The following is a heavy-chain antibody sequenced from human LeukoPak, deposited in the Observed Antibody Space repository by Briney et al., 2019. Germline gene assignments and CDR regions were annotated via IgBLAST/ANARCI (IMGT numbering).Heavy chain of an antibody. Sequence: SETLSLTCTVSGGSISSSHYYWGWIRQPPGKGLEWIGSIYYSGSTYYNPSLKSRVTISVDTSKNQFSLKLSSVTAADTAVYYCARNYYYYYMDVWGKGTTVTISS. CDR2: IYYSGST. V-gene: IGHV4-39*07. CDR1: GGSISSSHYY. J-gene: IGHJ6*03. CDR3: ARNYYYYYMDV.